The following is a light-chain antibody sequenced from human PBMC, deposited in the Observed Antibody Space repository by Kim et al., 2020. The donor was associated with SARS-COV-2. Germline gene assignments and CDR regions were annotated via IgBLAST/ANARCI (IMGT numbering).Light chain of an antibody. Sequence: SYELTQPPSVSVAPGKTATITCGGDDIGSKAVHWYQQKPGRAPVLVIYYDRQRPSGIPERFSGSNSGNTATLTIIGVEAGDEADYSCQAWISVSDYCVFG. CDR1: DIGSKA. V-gene: IGLV3-21*04. CDR2: YDR. J-gene: IGLJ1*01. CDR3: QAWISVSDYCV.